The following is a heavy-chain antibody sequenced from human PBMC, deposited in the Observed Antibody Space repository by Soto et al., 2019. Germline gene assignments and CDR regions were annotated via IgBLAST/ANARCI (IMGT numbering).Heavy chain of an antibody. V-gene: IGHV1-69*01. J-gene: IGHJ5*02. CDR1: GGTFSSYA. CDR2: IIPIFGTA. Sequence: QVQLVQSGAEVKKPGSSVKVSCKASGGTFSSYAISWVRQAPGQGLEWMGGIIPIFGTANYAQKFQGRVTITADESTSTAYMALSRLRSEDTAVYYGARLGTRYYSSSWGNWFDPWGQGTLVTVSS. CDR3: ARLGTRYYSSSWGNWFDP. D-gene: IGHD6-13*01.